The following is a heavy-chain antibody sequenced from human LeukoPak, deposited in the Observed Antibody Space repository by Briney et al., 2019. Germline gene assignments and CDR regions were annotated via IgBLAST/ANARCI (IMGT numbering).Heavy chain of an antibody. D-gene: IGHD2-21*02. V-gene: IGHV1-2*02. CDR3: ARDCGGDCYIDY. J-gene: IGHJ4*02. Sequence: PGGSLRLSCAASGYTFTGYYMHWVRQAPGQGLEWMGWINPNSGGTNYAQKFQGRVTMTRDTSISTAYMELSRLRSDDTAVYYCARDCGGDCYIDYWGQGTLVTVSS. CDR2: INPNSGGT. CDR1: GYTFTGYY.